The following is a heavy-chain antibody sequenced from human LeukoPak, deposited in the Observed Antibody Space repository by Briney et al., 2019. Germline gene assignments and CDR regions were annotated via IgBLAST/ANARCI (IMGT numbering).Heavy chain of an antibody. D-gene: IGHD1-7*01. J-gene: IGHJ6*04. CDR2: TYYRSKWYN. Sequence: SQTLSLTCAISGDSVSSNSAAWNWIRQSPSRVLEWLGRTYYRSKWYNDYAVSVKSRITINPDTSKNQFSLQLHSVTREATAVYSCERDLSITGTPCLDVWGKGTTVTVSS. V-gene: IGHV6-1*01. CDR3: ERDLSITGTPCLDV. CDR1: GDSVSSNSAA.